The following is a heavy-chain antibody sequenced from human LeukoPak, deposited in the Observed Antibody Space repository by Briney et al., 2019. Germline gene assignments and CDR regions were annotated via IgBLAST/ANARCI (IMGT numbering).Heavy chain of an antibody. CDR3: ARMGVTMVRGLQSYDASDI. V-gene: IGHV1-18*01. CDR2: ISAYNGNT. J-gene: IGHJ3*02. Sequence: ASVKVSCKASGYTFSSYGISWVRQAPGQGLEWMGWISAYNGNTDYAQNLRGRVTMTTDTSTSTAYMELRSLRSDDTAVYYCARMGVTMVRGLQSYDASDIWGQGTRVTVSS. CDR1: GYTFSSYG. D-gene: IGHD3-10*01.